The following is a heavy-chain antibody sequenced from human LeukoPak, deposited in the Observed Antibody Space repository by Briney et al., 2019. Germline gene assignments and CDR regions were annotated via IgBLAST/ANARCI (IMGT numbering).Heavy chain of an antibody. CDR3: ARGSVITFGGVTQTGGNWFDP. D-gene: IGHD3-16*01. J-gene: IGHJ5*02. V-gene: IGHV4-4*07. CDR2: IYSGGNT. Sequence: SETLSLTCTVSGGSISSYYWSWIRQPAGKGLEWIGRIYSGGNTNYNPSLKSRVTMSVDTSKNQFSLKLSSATAADTAVYYCARGSVITFGGVTQTGGNWFDPWGQGTLVTVSS. CDR1: GGSISSYY.